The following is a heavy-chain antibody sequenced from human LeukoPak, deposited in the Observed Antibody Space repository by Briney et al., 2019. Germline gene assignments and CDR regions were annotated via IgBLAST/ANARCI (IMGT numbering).Heavy chain of an antibody. J-gene: IGHJ5*02. CDR2: ISHDGSNK. V-gene: IGHV3-30-3*01. D-gene: IGHD2-21*01. Sequence: GGSLRLSCAASGFTFNSYAMHWVRQAPGKGLEWVAVISHDGSNKDYADSVKGRFTISRDNSKNTLYLQMNSLRAEDTAVYYCARGLEADVIIWFDPWGQGTLVTVSS. CDR3: ARGLEADVIIWFDP. CDR1: GFTFNSYA.